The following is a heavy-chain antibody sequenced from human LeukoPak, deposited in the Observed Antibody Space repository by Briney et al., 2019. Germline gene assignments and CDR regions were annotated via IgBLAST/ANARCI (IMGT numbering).Heavy chain of an antibody. Sequence: SETLSLTCTVSGDSISSYYWSWIRQPPGKGLEWIGYIYYSGSTNYNPSLKSRVTISVDTSKNQFSLKLSSVTAADTAMYYCARERWLGHSLDYWGQGTLVTVSS. V-gene: IGHV4-59*01. J-gene: IGHJ4*02. D-gene: IGHD6-19*01. CDR1: GDSISSYY. CDR2: IYYSGST. CDR3: ARERWLGHSLDY.